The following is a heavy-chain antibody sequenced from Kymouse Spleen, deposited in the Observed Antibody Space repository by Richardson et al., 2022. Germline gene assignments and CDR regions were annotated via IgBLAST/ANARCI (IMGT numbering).Heavy chain of an antibody. CDR2: INHSGST. CDR3: ARDFGVVNWFDP. V-gene: IGHV4-34*01. CDR1: GGSFSGYY. D-gene: IGHD3-3*01. J-gene: IGHJ5*02. Sequence: QVQLQQWGAGLLKPSETLSLTCAVYGGSFSGYYWSWIRQPPGKGLEWIGEINHSGSTNYNPSLKSRVTISVDTSKNQFSLKLSSVTAADTAVYYCARDFGVVNWFDPWGQGTLVTVSS.